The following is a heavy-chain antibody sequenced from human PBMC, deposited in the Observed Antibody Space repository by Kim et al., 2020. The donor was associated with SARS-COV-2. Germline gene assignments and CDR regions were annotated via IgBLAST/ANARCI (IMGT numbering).Heavy chain of an antibody. V-gene: IGHV3-33*01. Sequence: GGSLRLSCAASGFSFRSYGMHWVRQAPGKGLEWVAVIWSDGSNQNYADSVKGRFTISRDNSKNTLYLQMNSLRAEDTAVYYCARSGYSGYDFNAFDIWGQGTMVTVSS. CDR2: IWSDGSNQ. CDR1: GFSFRSYG. J-gene: IGHJ3*02. D-gene: IGHD5-12*01. CDR3: ARSGYSGYDFNAFDI.